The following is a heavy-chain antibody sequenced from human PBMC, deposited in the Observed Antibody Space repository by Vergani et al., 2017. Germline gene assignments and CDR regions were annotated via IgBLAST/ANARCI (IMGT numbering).Heavy chain of an antibody. CDR3: ARQSRDVFCASGFCPLGY. J-gene: IGHJ4*02. CDR1: GSTFSSYA. CDR2: ISRSSSTI. D-gene: IGHD3-22*01. V-gene: IGHV3-48*01. Sequence: EVQLVESGGGLVQPGGSLRLSCAASGSTFSSYAMNWVRQAPGKGLEWVSYISRSSSTIYYADSVKGRFTISRDNAKNSLHLQMNNLRAEDTAVYYCARQSRDVFCASGFCPLGYWGQGALVTVSS.